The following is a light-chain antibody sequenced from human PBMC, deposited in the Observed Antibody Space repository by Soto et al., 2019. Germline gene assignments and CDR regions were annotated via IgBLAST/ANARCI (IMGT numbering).Light chain of an antibody. CDR2: VAS. CDR1: QSVTSSY. J-gene: IGKJ1*01. V-gene: IGKV3-20*01. CDR3: QEYRSSRT. Sequence: ELTQSPGTLSLSPGERVTLSCKASQSVTSSYLAWYQQKPGQAPRLLIYVASTRATGIPDRFSGGGPGTDFTLTISRLEPEDFAVYYCQEYRSSRTFGQGTKV.